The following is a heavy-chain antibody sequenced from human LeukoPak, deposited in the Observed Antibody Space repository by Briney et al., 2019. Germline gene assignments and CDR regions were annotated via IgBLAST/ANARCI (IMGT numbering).Heavy chain of an antibody. V-gene: IGHV3-23*01. CDR2: ISGSGDGT. D-gene: IGHD6-13*01. CDR1: GFTFSSRA. CDR3: ARESAAAGTSFDY. Sequence: GGSLRLSCAASGFTFSSRAMSWVRQAPGKGLEWVSGISGSGDGTYYADSVKGRFTISRDNAKNSLYLQMNSLRDEDTALYYCARESAAAGTSFDYWGQGTLVTVSS. J-gene: IGHJ4*02.